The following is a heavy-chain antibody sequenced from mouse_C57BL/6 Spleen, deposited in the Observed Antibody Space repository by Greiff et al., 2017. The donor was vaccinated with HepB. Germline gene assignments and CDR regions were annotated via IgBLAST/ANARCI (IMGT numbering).Heavy chain of an antibody. CDR1: GYAFTNYL. CDR3: ARADNPGYFDY. J-gene: IGHJ2*01. CDR2: INPGSGGT. V-gene: IGHV1-54*01. D-gene: IGHD1-3*01. Sequence: VQLQESGAELVRPGTSVKVSCKASGYAFTNYLIEWVKQRPGQGLEWIGVINPGSGGTNYNEKFKGKATLTADKSSSTAYMQLSSLTSEDSAVYFCARADNPGYFDYWGQGTTLTVSS.